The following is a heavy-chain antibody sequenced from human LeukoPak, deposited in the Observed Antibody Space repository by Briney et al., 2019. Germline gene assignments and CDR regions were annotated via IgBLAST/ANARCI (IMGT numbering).Heavy chain of an antibody. Sequence: TRSETLSLTCAVYGGSFSGYYWSWSRQPQGKGLEWIGEINHSGSTNYNPSLKSRVTISVDTSKNQFSLKLSAVTAADTAVYYCARGVSVEMATIISGGFDYWGQGTLVTVPS. D-gene: IGHD5-24*01. CDR1: GGSFSGYY. CDR2: INHSGST. CDR3: ARGVSVEMATIISGGFDY. J-gene: IGHJ4*02. V-gene: IGHV4-34*01.